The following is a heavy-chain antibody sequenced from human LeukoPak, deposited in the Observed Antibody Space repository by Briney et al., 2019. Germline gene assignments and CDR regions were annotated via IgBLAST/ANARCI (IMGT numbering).Heavy chain of an antibody. CDR1: GYSISSGYY. V-gene: IGHV4-38-2*01. CDR3: ARGDGSSGYYFVIDY. J-gene: IGHJ4*02. D-gene: IGHD3-22*01. CDR2: IYHSGST. Sequence: PSETLSLTCAVSGYSISSGYYWGWIRQPPGKGLEWIGSIYHSGSTYYNPSLKSRVTISVDTSKNQFSLKLSSVTAADTAVYYCARGDGSSGYYFVIDYWGQGTLVTVSS.